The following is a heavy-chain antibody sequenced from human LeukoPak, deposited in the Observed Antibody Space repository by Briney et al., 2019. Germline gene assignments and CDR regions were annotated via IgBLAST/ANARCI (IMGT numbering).Heavy chain of an antibody. CDR3: ARGAQYYSNYYFDS. CDR2: IYYSGST. Sequence: PSETLSLTRTVSGGSVSSSSYYWSWIRQPPGKGLEWIGYIYYSGSTNYNPSLKSRVTISVDTSKNQFSLKLSSVTAADTAVYYCARGAQYYSNYYFDSWDQGTLVTVSS. D-gene: IGHD4-11*01. CDR1: GGSVSSSSYY. J-gene: IGHJ4*02. V-gene: IGHV4-61*01.